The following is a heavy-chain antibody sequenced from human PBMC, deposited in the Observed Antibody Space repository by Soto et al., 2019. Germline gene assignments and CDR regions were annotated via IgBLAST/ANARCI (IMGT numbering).Heavy chain of an antibody. Sequence: QVQLVQSGAEVKKPGSSVKVSCKAPGGTFSSYAISWVRQAPGQGFEWMGGIIPIFGTAKYAQKFQGRVTITADESTSTGYMELISLRSEDTAVYYCARSQCGSSSLDIYYYYYYGMDVWGQGTTVTVSS. CDR3: ARSQCGSSSLDIYYYYYYGMDV. J-gene: IGHJ6*02. CDR2: IIPIFGTA. V-gene: IGHV1-69*01. CDR1: GGTFSSYA. D-gene: IGHD2-2*01.